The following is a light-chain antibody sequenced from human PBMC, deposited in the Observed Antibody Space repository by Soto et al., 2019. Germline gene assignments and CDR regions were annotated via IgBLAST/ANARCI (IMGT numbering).Light chain of an antibody. Sequence: DIVMTQSPLSLPVTPGEPASISCRSSESLLHSNGYNYLDWYLQKPGQSPQLLIFLGSNRASGVPDRFSGSGPGTDFTLQISRVEAEDVGVYYCMQALQTPWTFGQGTKVDIK. J-gene: IGKJ1*01. CDR2: LGS. V-gene: IGKV2-28*01. CDR1: ESLLHSNGYNY. CDR3: MQALQTPWT.